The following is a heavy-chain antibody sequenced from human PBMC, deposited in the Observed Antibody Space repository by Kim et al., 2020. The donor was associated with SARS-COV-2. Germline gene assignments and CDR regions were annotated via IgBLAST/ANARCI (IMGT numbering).Heavy chain of an antibody. CDR2: IRSKAYGGTT. Sequence: GGSLRLSCTASGFTFGDYAMSWFRQAPGKGLEWVGFIRSKAYGGTTEYAASVKGRFTISRDDSKSIAYLQMNSLKTEDTAVYYCTNAGSHYDILSGYLISSYYGMDVWGQGTTVTVSS. V-gene: IGHV3-49*03. CDR3: TNAGSHYDILSGYLISSYYGMDV. J-gene: IGHJ6*02. D-gene: IGHD3-9*01. CDR1: GFTFGDYA.